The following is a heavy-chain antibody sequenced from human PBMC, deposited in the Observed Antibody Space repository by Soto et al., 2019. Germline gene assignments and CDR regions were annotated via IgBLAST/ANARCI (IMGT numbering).Heavy chain of an antibody. J-gene: IGHJ4*02. V-gene: IGHV4-30-2*01. CDR2: TYHTGTA. D-gene: IGHD3-22*01. CDR3: ARERCSYYSDGSELYF. Sequence: SETLSLTCTVSGGSINSGAYYWSWIRQHPGKGLEWVGHTYHTGTAYYSPSLKSRVTISVDTSKNQFSLKLTSATAADTAVYYCARERCSYYSDGSELYFWGQGTLVPVSS. CDR1: GGSINSGAYY.